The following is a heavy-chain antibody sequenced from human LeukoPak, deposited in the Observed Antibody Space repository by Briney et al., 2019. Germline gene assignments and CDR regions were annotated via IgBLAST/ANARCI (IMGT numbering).Heavy chain of an antibody. Sequence: GRSLRLSCAASGFTFSSYGMHWVRQAPGKGLEWVAVISYDGSNKYYADSVKGRFTISRDNSKNTLYLRMNSLRAEDTAVYYCAKELAAAGTYYYYGMDVWGQGTTVTVSS. CDR3: AKELAAAGTYYYYGMDV. D-gene: IGHD6-13*01. CDR1: GFTFSSYG. V-gene: IGHV3-30*18. J-gene: IGHJ6*02. CDR2: ISYDGSNK.